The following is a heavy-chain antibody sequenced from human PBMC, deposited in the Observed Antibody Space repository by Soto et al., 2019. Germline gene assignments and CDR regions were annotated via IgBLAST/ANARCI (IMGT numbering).Heavy chain of an antibody. CDR1: GYSFTRYG. CDR2: MNAYNANT. CDR3: AMLGFCVTPSPQDV. J-gene: IGHJ3*01. D-gene: IGHD2-15*01. V-gene: IGHV1-18*01. Sequence: QVQLVQSGAEVKNPGASVKVSCKASGYSFTRYGIGWARQAPGQRLEWMGWMNAYNANTNYAQNLQRRLTLTTDTSATTTYMELTSLRPKDTALYYCAMLGFCVTPSPQDVRGHGTTV.